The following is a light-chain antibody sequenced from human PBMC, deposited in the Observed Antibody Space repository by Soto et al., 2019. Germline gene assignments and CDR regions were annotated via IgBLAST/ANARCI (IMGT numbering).Light chain of an antibody. J-gene: IGKJ5*01. CDR2: DAS. CDR3: QQRSNWPSIT. Sequence: EIVMTQSPATLSVSPGARAPLSCRTSQSVSSYLAWYQQKPGQAPRLLIYDASNRATGIPARFSGSGSGTDFTLTISSLEPEDFAVYHCQQRSNWPSITFGQGTRLEIK. CDR1: QSVSSY. V-gene: IGKV3-11*01.